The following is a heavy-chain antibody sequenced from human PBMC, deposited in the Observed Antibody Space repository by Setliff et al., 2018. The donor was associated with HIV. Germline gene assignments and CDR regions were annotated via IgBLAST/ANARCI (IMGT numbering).Heavy chain of an antibody. CDR2: ITIGSGDV. J-gene: IGHJ4*02. Sequence: PGGSLRLSCAASGFTFRNYKMNWVRQAPGKGLEWVSSITIGSGDVFYADSVQGRFTIFRDNDRNSLYLQMNSLRAEDTAVYYCTRMIPPRSNRFSSGWFDYWGQGTVVTVSS. V-gene: IGHV3-21*01. D-gene: IGHD6-19*01. CDR3: TRMIPPRSNRFSSGWFDY. CDR1: GFTFRNYK.